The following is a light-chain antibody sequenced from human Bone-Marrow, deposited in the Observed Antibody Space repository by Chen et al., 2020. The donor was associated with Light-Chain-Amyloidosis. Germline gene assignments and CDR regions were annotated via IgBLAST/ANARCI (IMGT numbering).Light chain of an antibody. V-gene: IGLV7-43*01. J-gene: IGLJ3*02. CDR2: STS. CDR3: LLYYGGGQPWM. CDR1: TGAVTTGHY. Sequence: QAVVTQEPSLTVSPGGTVTLTCASSTGAVTTGHYPNWFQQKPGQAPSPVIHSTSNTHPWTPARFSGFRVGGPAILTLSNVQPEDEADYFGLLYYGGGQPWMFGGGTKLTVL.